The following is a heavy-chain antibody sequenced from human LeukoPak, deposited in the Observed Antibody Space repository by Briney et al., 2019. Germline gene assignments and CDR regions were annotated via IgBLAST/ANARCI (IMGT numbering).Heavy chain of an antibody. D-gene: IGHD6-13*01. CDR1: GGTFSSYA. Sequence: SVKVSCKASGGTFSSYAISWVRQAPGQGLEWMGRIIPILGIANYAQKFQGRVTITADKSTSTAYMELRSLRSDDTAVYYCARRDSSPGGIDYWGQGTLVTVSS. V-gene: IGHV1-69*04. J-gene: IGHJ4*02. CDR3: ARRDSSPGGIDY. CDR2: IIPILGIA.